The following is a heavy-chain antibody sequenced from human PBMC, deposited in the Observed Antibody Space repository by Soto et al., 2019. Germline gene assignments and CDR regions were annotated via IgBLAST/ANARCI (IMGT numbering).Heavy chain of an antibody. CDR3: ARALKGIAAAGTLSEYFKH. CDR1: GFTFSSYA. Sequence: GESLKISCAASGFTFSSYAMHWVRQAPGKGLEWVAVISYDGSNKYYADSVKGRFTISRDNSKNTLYLQMNSLRAEDTAVYYCARALKGIAAAGTLSEYFKHWGQGTLVTVSS. D-gene: IGHD6-13*01. J-gene: IGHJ1*01. CDR2: ISYDGSNK. V-gene: IGHV3-30-3*01.